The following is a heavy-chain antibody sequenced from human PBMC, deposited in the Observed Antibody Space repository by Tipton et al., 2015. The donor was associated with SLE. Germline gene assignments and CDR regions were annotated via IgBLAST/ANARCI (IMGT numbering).Heavy chain of an antibody. V-gene: IGHV3-33*01. D-gene: IGHD6-13*01. CDR2: IWYDGSNK. CDR3: ARERYSSLSYYFDY. J-gene: IGHJ4*02. CDR1: GFTFSSYG. Sequence: SLRLSCAASGFTFSSYGMHWVRQAPGKGLEWVAVIWYDGSNKCYGDSVKGRFTISRDNSKNTLYLQMNSLRAEDTAVYYCARERYSSLSYYFDYWGQGTLVTVSS.